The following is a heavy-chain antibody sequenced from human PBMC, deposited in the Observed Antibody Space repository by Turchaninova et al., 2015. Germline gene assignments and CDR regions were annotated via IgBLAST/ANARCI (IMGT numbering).Heavy chain of an antibody. V-gene: IGHV2-5*02. CDR3: THRRQKGDSYGY. J-gene: IGHJ4*02. CDR2: IYWDDDK. D-gene: IGHD5-18*01. CDR1: GFSFSTTGVG. Sequence: QITLKESGPTLVKPTQTLTLTCTFSGFSFSTTGVGVGWCRQPPGKALEWLALIYWDDDKRYKPSLKSRLNITKDTSKNQVVLTMTNMDPVDTATYYCTHRRQKGDSYGYWGQGVLVTVSS.